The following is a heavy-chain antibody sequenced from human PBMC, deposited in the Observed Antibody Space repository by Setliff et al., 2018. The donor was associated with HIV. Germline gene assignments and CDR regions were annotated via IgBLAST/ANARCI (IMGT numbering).Heavy chain of an antibody. CDR1: GGSISSYY. CDR3: AREQHRMYNSGWYFHIDS. D-gene: IGHD6-19*01. Sequence: SETLSLTCTVSGGSISSYYWTWIRQPAGKGLEWIGRIGPIYTSGSTKYNPSLESRVTMSVDTSKNQFSLKLSSVTAADTAVYYCAREQHRMYNSGWYFHIDSWGQGALVTVSS. V-gene: IGHV4-4*07. CDR2: IGPIYTSGST. J-gene: IGHJ4*02.